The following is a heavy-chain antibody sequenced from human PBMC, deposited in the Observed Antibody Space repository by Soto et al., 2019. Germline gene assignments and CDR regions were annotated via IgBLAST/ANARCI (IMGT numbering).Heavy chain of an antibody. CDR2: IIPILGIA. CDR1: GGTFSSYP. Sequence: QVQLVQSGAEVKKPGPSVKVSCKASGGTFSSYPISWVRQAPGQGLEWMGRIIPILGIANYAQKFQGRVTITADKSTSTAYMELSSLRSEDTAVYYCARDRCSSTSCFPLYFDYWGQGTLVTVSS. D-gene: IGHD2-2*01. V-gene: IGHV1-69*04. CDR3: ARDRCSSTSCFPLYFDY. J-gene: IGHJ4*02.